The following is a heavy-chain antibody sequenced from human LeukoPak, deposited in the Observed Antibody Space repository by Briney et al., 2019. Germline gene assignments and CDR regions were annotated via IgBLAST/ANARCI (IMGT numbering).Heavy chain of an antibody. V-gene: IGHV3-23*01. D-gene: IGHD3-22*01. CDR3: AKGPHYYDSSGYYPLPDDY. CDR1: GFTFSSYA. Sequence: GGSLRLSCAASGFTFSSYAMSWVRQAPGKGLEWVSAISGSGGSTYYADSVKGRFTISRDNSKNTLYLQMNSLRAEDTAVYYCAKGPHYYDSSGYYPLPDDYWGQGTLVTVSS. J-gene: IGHJ4*02. CDR2: ISGSGGST.